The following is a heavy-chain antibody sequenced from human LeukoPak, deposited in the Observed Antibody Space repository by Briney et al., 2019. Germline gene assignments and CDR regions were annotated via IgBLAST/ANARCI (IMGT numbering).Heavy chain of an antibody. D-gene: IGHD3-3*01. CDR3: ARGGTITIFGVVMTRGFDP. CDR2: IYYSGST. CDR1: GGSISSSSYY. J-gene: IGHJ5*02. Sequence: DPSETLSLTCTVSGGSISSSSYYWGWIRQPPGKGLEWIGSIYYSGSTYYNPSLKSRVTISVDTSKNQFSLKLSSVTAADTAVYYCARGGTITIFGVVMTRGFDPWGQGTLVTVSS. V-gene: IGHV4-39*07.